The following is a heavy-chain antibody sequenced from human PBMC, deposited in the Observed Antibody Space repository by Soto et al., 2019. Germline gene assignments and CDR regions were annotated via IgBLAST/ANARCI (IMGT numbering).Heavy chain of an antibody. Sequence: EVQLVESGGGLVQPGGSLRLSCEASGFTFRNYDMHWVRQGTGKGLEWVSGISAAGDPDYADSVEGRFAISRENAQNSFFLQMNSLGVGDTAVYYCARTDRDFYGVDVWGHGTTVIVSS. V-gene: IGHV3-13*05. CDR1: GFTFRNYD. CDR2: ISAAGDP. CDR3: ARTDRDFYGVDV. J-gene: IGHJ6*02.